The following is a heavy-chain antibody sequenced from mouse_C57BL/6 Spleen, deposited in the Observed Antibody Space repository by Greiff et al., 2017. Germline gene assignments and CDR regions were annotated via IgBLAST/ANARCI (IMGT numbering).Heavy chain of an antibody. Sequence: EVKLMESEGGLVQPGSSMKLSCTASGFTFSDYYMAWVRQVPEKGLEWVANINHDGSSTYYLDYLKSRFIISRDNATNILYLQLSSLKSEDTATYCCATDMGYYDYVCHYCAMDYWGQGTSVTVSS. V-gene: IGHV5-16*01. CDR3: ATDMGYYDYVCHYCAMDY. D-gene: IGHD2-4*01. J-gene: IGHJ4*01. CDR1: GFTFSDYY. CDR2: INHDGSST.